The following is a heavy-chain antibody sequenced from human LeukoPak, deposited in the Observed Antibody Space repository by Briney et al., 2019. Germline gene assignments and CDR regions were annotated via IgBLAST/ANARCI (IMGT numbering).Heavy chain of an antibody. D-gene: IGHD3-22*01. V-gene: IGHV1-18*01. J-gene: IGHJ4*02. CDR3: ARGHRTSLDYYDSSGYSPPDY. CDR1: GYTFTSYG. Sequence: ASAKVSCKASGYTFTSYGISWVRQAPGQGLEWMGWISAYNGNTNYAQKLQGRVTMTTDTSTSTAYMELRSLRSDDTAVYYCARGHRTSLDYYDSSGYSPPDYWGQGTLVTVSS. CDR2: ISAYNGNT.